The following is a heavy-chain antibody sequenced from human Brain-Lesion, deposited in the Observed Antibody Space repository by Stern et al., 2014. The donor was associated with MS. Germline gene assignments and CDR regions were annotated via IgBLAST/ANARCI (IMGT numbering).Heavy chain of an antibody. CDR3: ASGYRIFDY. CDR2: IHPRGSA. Sequence: QMQLVQSGPGLVKPSQTLSLTCTVSGGSISSGSDYWSWIRQPVGKGLEWIGRIHPRGSAFYTPSLKSRVTISTDTSMNHFSLELNSATAADTAIYYCASGYRIFDYWGQGILVTVSS. J-gene: IGHJ4*02. CDR1: GGSISSGSDY. V-gene: IGHV4-61*02. D-gene: IGHD5-18*01.